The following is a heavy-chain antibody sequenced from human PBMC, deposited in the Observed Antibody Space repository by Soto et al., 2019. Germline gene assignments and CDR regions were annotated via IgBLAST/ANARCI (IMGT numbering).Heavy chain of an antibody. CDR1: GVSISSSGFY. D-gene: IGHD2-21*01. Sequence: PSETLSLTCTVSGVSISSSGFYWSWILHHPGKGLEWIGYTFYTVASYYNPSLKSRVSISVDTSKDQFSLELTSVTAADTAVYYCAMERQSIVRAMEVWGKGTTVTVSA. J-gene: IGHJ6*04. CDR2: TFYTVAS. V-gene: IGHV4-31*03. CDR3: AMERQSIVRAMEV.